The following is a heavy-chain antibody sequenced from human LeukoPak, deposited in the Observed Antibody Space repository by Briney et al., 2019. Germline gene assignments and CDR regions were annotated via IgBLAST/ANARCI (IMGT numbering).Heavy chain of an antibody. V-gene: IGHV4-59*01. Sequence: ETLYLTCTVSGVSISTYYWSWIRQPPGRGLEWIGYVYYTGSTNYNPPLKSRRTISLDTSKNQFSLKLSSVTAADTAVYYCARSYSNSWYGDFQHWGQGALVADSS. CDR3: ARSYSNSWYGDFQH. D-gene: IGHD6-13*01. CDR1: GVSISTYY. CDR2: VYYTGST. J-gene: IGHJ1*01.